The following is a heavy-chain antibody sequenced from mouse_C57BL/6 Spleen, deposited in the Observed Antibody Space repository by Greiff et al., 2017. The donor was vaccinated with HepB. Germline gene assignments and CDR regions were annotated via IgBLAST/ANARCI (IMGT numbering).Heavy chain of an antibody. Sequence: EVKLVESGGGLVKPGGSLKLSCAASGFTFSSYAMSWVRQTPEKRLEWVATISDGGSYTYYPDNVKGRFTISRDIAKNNLYLQMSHLKSEDTAMYYCARDCNYGSSHYFDYWGQGTTLTVSS. V-gene: IGHV5-4*01. CDR1: GFTFSSYA. J-gene: IGHJ2*01. CDR3: ARDCNYGSSHYFDY. D-gene: IGHD1-1*01. CDR2: ISDGGSYT.